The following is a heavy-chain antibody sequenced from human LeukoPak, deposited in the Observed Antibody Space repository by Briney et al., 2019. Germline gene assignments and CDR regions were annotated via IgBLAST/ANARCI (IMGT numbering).Heavy chain of an antibody. CDR3: ARLSGELEAFGI. CDR1: GDSITSYY. D-gene: IGHD3-10*01. J-gene: IGHJ3*02. CDR2: IYISGST. V-gene: IGHV4-4*07. Sequence: PSETLSLTCSVSGDSITSYYWSWIRQPAGKGLEWIGRIYISGSTYYNPSLKSRVTISVDTSKNQFSLKLSSVTAADTAVYYCARLSGELEAFGIWGQGTMVTVSS.